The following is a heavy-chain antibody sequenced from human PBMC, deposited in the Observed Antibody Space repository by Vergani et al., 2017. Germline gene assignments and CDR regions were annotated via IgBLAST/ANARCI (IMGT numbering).Heavy chain of an antibody. CDR3: ARDRGHGMDV. CDR2: ISWNSGSI. CDR1: GFTFDDYA. V-gene: IGHV3-9*01. Sequence: EVQLVESGGGLVQPGRSLRLSCAASGFTFDDYAMHWVRQAPGKGLEWVSGISWNSGSIGYADSVKGRFTISRDNAKNSLYLQMNSLRAEDTAVYYCARDRGHGMDVWGQGTTVTVSS. D-gene: IGHD3-10*01. J-gene: IGHJ6*02.